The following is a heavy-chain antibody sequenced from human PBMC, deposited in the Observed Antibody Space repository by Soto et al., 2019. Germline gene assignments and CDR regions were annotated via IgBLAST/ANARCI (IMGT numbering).Heavy chain of an antibody. CDR1: SGSISSSNW. D-gene: IGHD3-3*01. Sequence: LRRTLSLTCAVSSGSISSSNWWSWVRQPPGKGLEWIGEIYHSGSTNYNPSLKSRVTISVDKSKNQFSLKLSSVTAADTAVYYCARLWSGYYYYMDVWGKGTTVTVSS. V-gene: IGHV4-4*02. J-gene: IGHJ6*03. CDR3: ARLWSGYYYYMDV. CDR2: IYHSGST.